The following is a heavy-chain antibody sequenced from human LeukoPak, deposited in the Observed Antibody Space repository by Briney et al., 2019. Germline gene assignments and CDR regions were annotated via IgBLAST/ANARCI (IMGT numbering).Heavy chain of an antibody. D-gene: IGHD3-10*02. CDR2: ISYDGSNK. CDR3: AELGITMIGGV. J-gene: IGHJ6*04. Sequence: PGGCLRLSCAAPGFTFSSYAMHWVRQAPGKGLEWVAVISYDGSNKYYADSVKGRFTISGDNSKNTLYLQMNSLRAEDTAVYYCAELGITMIGGVWGKGTTVTISS. V-gene: IGHV3-30*04. CDR1: GFTFSSYA.